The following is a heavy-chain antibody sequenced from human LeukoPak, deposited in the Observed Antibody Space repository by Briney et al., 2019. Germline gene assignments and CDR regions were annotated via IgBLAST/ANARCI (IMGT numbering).Heavy chain of an antibody. V-gene: IGHV4-39*07. J-gene: IGHJ4*02. CDR3: ARWADY. CDR1: GDSISGGSYY. Sequence: SETLSINCTVSGDSISGGSYYWGWIRQPPGEGLEWIGHIYYTGSTYYNPSLKSRVTISVDTSKNQFSLDLSSVTAADTAVYYCARWADYWGQGTLVTVSS. CDR2: IYYTGST.